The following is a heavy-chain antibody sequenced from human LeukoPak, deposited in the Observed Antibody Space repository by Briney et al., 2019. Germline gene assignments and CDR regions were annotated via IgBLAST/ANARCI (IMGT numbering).Heavy chain of an antibody. V-gene: IGHV5-10-1*01. CDR2: IDPSDSYT. Sequence: GESLRISCKGSGYSFTSYWISWVRQMPGKGLEWMGRIDPSDSYTNYGPSFQGHVTISADKSISTAYLQLSSLKASDTAMYYCARRGKDIRYYYGSGSYYNVTDYYYYYGMDVWGQGTTVTVSS. J-gene: IGHJ6*02. CDR1: GYSFTSYW. CDR3: ARRGKDIRYYYGSGSYYNVTDYYYYYGMDV. D-gene: IGHD3-10*01.